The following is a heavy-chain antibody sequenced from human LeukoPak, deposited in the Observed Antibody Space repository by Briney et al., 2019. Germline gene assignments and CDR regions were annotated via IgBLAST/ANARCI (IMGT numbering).Heavy chain of an antibody. CDR1: GFTFSSYG. CDR2: ISSSSSTI. V-gene: IGHV3-48*02. J-gene: IGHJ4*02. CDR3: ARDPDAGGGFDY. Sequence: GRSLRLSCAASGFTFSSYGMHWVRQAPGKGLEWVSYISSSSSTIYYADSVKGRFTISKDNAKNSLYLQMYSLRDEDTAVYYCARDPDAGGGFDYWGQGTLVTVSS.